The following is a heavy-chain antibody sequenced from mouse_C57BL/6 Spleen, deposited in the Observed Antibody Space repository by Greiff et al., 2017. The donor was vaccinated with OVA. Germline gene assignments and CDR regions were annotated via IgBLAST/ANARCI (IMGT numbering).Heavy chain of an antibody. CDR2: IDPETGGT. Sequence: VQLQQSGAELVRPGASVTLSCKASGYTFTDYEMHWVKQTPVHGLEWIGAIDPETGGTAYNQKFKGKAILTADKSSSTAYMELRSLTSEDSAVYYCTRQGTAQATFDYWGQGTTLTVSS. CDR1: GYTFTDYE. V-gene: IGHV1-15*01. J-gene: IGHJ2*01. CDR3: TRQGTAQATFDY. D-gene: IGHD3-2*02.